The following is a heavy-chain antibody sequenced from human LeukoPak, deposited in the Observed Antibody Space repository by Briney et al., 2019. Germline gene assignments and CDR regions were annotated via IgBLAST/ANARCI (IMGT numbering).Heavy chain of an antibody. D-gene: IGHD3-22*01. CDR1: GGSISSSSYY. J-gene: IGHJ3*02. CDR3: ARDYYDSRGEAFDI. Sequence: KPSETLSLTCTVSGGSISSSSYYWGWIRQPPGKGLEWIGSIYYSGSTYYNPSLKSRVTISVDTSKNQFSLKLSSVTAADTAVYYCARDYYDSRGEAFDIWGQGTMVTVSS. V-gene: IGHV4-39*07. CDR2: IYYSGST.